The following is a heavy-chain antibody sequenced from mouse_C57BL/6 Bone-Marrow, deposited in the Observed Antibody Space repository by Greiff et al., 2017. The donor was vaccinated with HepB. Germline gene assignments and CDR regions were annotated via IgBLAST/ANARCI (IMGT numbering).Heavy chain of an antibody. D-gene: IGHD2-1*01. CDR2: ISNLAYSI. J-gene: IGHJ1*03. V-gene: IGHV5-15*01. CDR1: GFTFSDYG. Sequence: EVKLMESGGGLVQPGGSLKLSCAASGFTFSDYGMAWVRQAPRKGPEWVAFISNLAYSIYYADTVTGRFTIARENAKNTLYLEMSSLRSEDTAMYYCARHYGKSWYFDVWGTGTTVTVSS. CDR3: ARHYGKSWYFDV.